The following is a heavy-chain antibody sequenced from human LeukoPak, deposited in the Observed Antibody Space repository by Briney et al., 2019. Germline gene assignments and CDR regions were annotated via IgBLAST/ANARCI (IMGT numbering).Heavy chain of an antibody. V-gene: IGHV4-59*01. D-gene: IGHD4-23*01. J-gene: IGHJ5*02. CDR1: GDSISSYY. CDR3: ARDRGNTVVTPFWFDP. Sequence: TSETLSLTCTATGDSISSYYWRWIRQPPGKGLERIGYIYYGGSTNYNPSLKSRVTISVDTSKYQFFLKLSSVTAADTAVYYCARDRGNTVVTPFWFDPWGQGTLVTVSS. CDR2: IYYGGST.